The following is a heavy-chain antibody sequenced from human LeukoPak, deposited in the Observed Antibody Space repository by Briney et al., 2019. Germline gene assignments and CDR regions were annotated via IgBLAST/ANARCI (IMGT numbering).Heavy chain of an antibody. CDR1: LFTLSNYG. CDR2: ICYDRINK. V-gene: IGHV3-33*01. CDR3: ARYRDFDY. Sequence: PVGSLRLSRVPSLFTLSNYGMHWLRQAPGKGLEWVAVICYDRINKYYAVSVKGQFTIYRDNSKNTLYMQMNSLRAEDTAVYYCARYRDFDYWGQGTLVTVSS. J-gene: IGHJ4*02.